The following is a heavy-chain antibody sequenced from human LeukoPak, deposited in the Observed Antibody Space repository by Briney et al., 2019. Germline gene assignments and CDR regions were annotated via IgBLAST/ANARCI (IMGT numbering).Heavy chain of an antibody. CDR3: AREVAAALRGLDY. CDR2: IIPIFGTA. J-gene: IGHJ4*02. D-gene: IGHD6-13*01. V-gene: IGHV1-69*13. CDR1: GYTFSSYA. Sequence: GASVKVSCKASGYTFSSYAISWVRQAPGQGLEWMGGIIPIFGTANYAQKFQGRVTITADESTSTAYMELSSLRSEDTAVYYCAREVAAALRGLDYWGQGTLVTVSS.